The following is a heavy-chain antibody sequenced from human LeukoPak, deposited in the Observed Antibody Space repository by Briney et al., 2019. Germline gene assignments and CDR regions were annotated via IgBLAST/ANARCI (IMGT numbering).Heavy chain of an antibody. V-gene: IGHV4-30-2*01. J-gene: IGHJ5*02. CDR3: ARVWDCSGCSCYFPGWFDP. Sequence: SETLSLTCAVSGGSISSGDYAWHWIRQPPGKGVEWIGYIYHSGSTYYNPSLKTRVTISVDRSKSQFSLKLSSVTAADTAVYYCARVWDCSGCSCYFPGWFDPWGQETLVPVSS. CDR1: GGSISSGDYA. D-gene: IGHD2-15*01. CDR2: IYHSGST.